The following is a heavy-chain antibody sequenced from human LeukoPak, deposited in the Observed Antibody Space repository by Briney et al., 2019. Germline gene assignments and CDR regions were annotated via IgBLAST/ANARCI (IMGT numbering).Heavy chain of an antibody. CDR3: ARFRGWNSRVFDY. V-gene: IGHV1-2*02. D-gene: IGHD1-7*01. Sequence: ASVKVSCKASGYTFTGYYMHWVRQAPGQGLEWMGWINPNSGGTNYAQKFQGRVTMTRDTSIRTAYMELSRLRSDGTAVYYCARFRGWNSRVFDYWGQGTLVTVSS. J-gene: IGHJ4*02. CDR2: INPNSGGT. CDR1: GYTFTGYY.